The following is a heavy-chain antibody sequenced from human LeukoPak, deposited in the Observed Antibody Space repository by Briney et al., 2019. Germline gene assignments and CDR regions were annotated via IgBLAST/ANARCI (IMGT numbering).Heavy chain of an antibody. V-gene: IGHV4-4*07. J-gene: IGHJ4*02. D-gene: IGHD3-22*01. Sequence: SETLSLTCSVSGGSFSSYFWSWVRQPAGKGLEWIGRIYPSGNTNYNPSLKSRVTISVDTSKNQFSLKLSSVTAADTAVYYCARVNYYDSSGLDYWGQGTLVTVSS. CDR1: GGSFSSYF. CDR2: IYPSGNT. CDR3: ARVNYYDSSGLDY.